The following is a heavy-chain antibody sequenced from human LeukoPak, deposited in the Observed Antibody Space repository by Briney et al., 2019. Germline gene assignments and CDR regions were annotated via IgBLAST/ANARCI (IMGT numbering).Heavy chain of an antibody. Sequence: PSETLSLTCTVSGGSISGGYWSWIRQPPGRGLEWIGYVYTSGSTNYNPSLKSRVTISVDTSKSQFALKLSSVTAADTAVYYCARVHGYSSGWYARDYYYYMDVWGKGTTVTVSS. V-gene: IGHV4-4*09. J-gene: IGHJ6*03. CDR3: ARVHGYSSGWYARDYYYYMDV. CDR1: GGSISGGY. D-gene: IGHD6-19*01. CDR2: VYTSGST.